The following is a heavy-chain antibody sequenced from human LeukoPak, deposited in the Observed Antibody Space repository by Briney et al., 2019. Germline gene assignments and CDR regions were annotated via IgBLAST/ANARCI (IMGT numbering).Heavy chain of an antibody. J-gene: IGHJ4*02. CDR2: ISGSGGST. CDR3: AKEGITMVRGVIRHFDY. V-gene: IGHV3-23*01. Sequence: GGSLRLSCAASGFTFSSYEMNWVRQAPGKGLEWVSAISGSGGSTYYADSVKGRFTISRDNSKNTLYLQMNSLRAEDTAVYYCAKEGITMVRGVIRHFDYWGQGTLVTVSS. D-gene: IGHD3-10*01. CDR1: GFTFSSYE.